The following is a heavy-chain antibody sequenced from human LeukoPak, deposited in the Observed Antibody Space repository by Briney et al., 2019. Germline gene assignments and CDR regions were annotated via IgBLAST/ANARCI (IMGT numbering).Heavy chain of an antibody. J-gene: IGHJ6*04. CDR2: IYSGGST. V-gene: IGHV3-53*01. CDR1: GFTVSTNY. CDR3: AIGVEEHNSYRCQVV. Sequence: WGSLRLSCAASGFTVSTNYMSWVRQAPGKGLEWVSLIYSGGSTYYTDSVKCRFTISRDNSKHTLYLQMNSLKAEDTAVYYFAIGVEEHNSYRCQVVWGKGTTGTVSS. D-gene: IGHD1-20*01.